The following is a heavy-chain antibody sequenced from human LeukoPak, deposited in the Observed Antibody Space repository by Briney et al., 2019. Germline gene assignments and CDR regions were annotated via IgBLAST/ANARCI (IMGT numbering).Heavy chain of an antibody. J-gene: IGHJ4*02. CDR1: GYTLTSYG. Sequence: ASVKVSCKASGYTLTSYGISWVRQPPGQGLEWMAWISTYNGNTNYAQNLQGRVTMTTDTSTSTAYMELRSLRSDDTAVYYCARATNRDSGSYYFIYWGQGTLVTVSS. CDR3: ARATNRDSGSYYFIY. D-gene: IGHD1-26*01. CDR2: ISTYNGNT. V-gene: IGHV1-18*01.